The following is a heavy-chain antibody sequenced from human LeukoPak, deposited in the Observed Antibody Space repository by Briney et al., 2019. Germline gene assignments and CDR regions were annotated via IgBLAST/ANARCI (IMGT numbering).Heavy chain of an antibody. J-gene: IGHJ4*02. Sequence: SGGSLRLSCAASGFPFSGNAMSWVRQVPGRGLEWVSGVGGDEKTHYADFVRGRFTISRDNAKNTVFLQMNSLTVEDAAVYYCAKDLSWWATADYWGQGVLVTVSS. CDR1: GFPFSGNA. CDR2: VGGDEKT. CDR3: AKDLSWWATADY. V-gene: IGHV3-23*01. D-gene: IGHD2-15*01.